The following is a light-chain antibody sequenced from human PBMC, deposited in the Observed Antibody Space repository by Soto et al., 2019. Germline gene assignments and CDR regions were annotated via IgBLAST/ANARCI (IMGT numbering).Light chain of an antibody. CDR2: DVS. V-gene: IGLV2-14*03. Sequence: QSALAQPASVSGSRGQSITISCTGTSSDVGRYNYVSWFQQHPGKVPKLIIYDVSNWPSGVSDRFSGSKSDNTASLTISGLQPEDEADYYCSSFTSSSTFVFGTGTKLTVL. CDR3: SSFTSSSTFV. J-gene: IGLJ1*01. CDR1: SSDVGRYNY.